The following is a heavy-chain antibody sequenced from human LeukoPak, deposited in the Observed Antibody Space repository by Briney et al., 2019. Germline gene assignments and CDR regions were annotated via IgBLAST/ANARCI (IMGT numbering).Heavy chain of an antibody. V-gene: IGHV4-34*01. CDR3: ARGRGARSFGYSPTYYFDY. Sequence: SETLSLTCAVYGGSFSGYYWSWIRQPPGKRLEWIGEINHSGSTNYNPSLKSRVTISVDTSKNQFSLKLSSVTATDTAVYYCARGRGARSFGYSPTYYFDYWGQGTLVTVSS. CDR2: INHSGST. D-gene: IGHD3-22*01. J-gene: IGHJ4*02. CDR1: GGSFSGYY.